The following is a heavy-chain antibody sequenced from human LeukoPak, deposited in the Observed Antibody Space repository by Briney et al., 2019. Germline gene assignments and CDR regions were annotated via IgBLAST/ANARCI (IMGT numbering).Heavy chain of an antibody. V-gene: IGHV1-69*13. CDR3: ARDNMGDDDY. J-gene: IGHJ4*02. Sequence: GASVKVSCKASGCTFSSYAICWVRQAPGQGLEWMGGIMTIFGSAHYAQKFQGRLTIAADESTSTTYMELSSLRSEDTAVYYCARDNMGDDDYCGQGTLVT. D-gene: IGHD1-26*01. CDR1: GCTFSSYA. CDR2: IMTIFGSA.